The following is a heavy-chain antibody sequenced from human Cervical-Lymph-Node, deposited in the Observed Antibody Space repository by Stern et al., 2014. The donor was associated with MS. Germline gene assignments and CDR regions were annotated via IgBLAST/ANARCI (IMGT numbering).Heavy chain of an antibody. CDR2: IFPGGSDI. Sequence: VQLVESGPEVKRPGESLKISCQASGYTFTSYWIGWGRQMPGKGLEWIAIIFPGGSDIRYSPSFQGQVTISADKSGSTAYLQWNNLKASDTAIYYCARQRYFDYWGQGTLVTVSS. CDR1: GYTFTSYW. J-gene: IGHJ4*02. V-gene: IGHV5-51*01. CDR3: ARQRYFDY.